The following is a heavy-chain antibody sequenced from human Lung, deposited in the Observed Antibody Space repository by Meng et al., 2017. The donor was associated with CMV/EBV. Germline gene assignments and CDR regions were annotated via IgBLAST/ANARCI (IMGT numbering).Heavy chain of an antibody. CDR1: AYLFSYYW. J-gene: IGHJ5*02. CDR3: ARNGADEDYWFDP. Sequence: GESLMISSXGFAYLFSYYWIGWVRQMPGKGLEWMGIIYPGDSDVRYSPSFQGQVFISADESISTAYLQWYSLKASDTAIYYCARNGADEDYWFDPWGQGTLVTVSS. D-gene: IGHD4-17*01. V-gene: IGHV5-51*01. CDR2: IYPGDSDV.